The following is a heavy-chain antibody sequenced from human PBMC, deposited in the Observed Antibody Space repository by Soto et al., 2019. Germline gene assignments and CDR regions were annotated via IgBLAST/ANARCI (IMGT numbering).Heavy chain of an antibody. J-gene: IGHJ6*02. CDR2: ISSSSRTT. V-gene: IGHV3-11*06. D-gene: IGHD6-6*01. Sequence: GGSMRLSCAASGFTFSDYYMSWIRQAPGKGLDWVAYISSSSRTTKYGDSVKGRFTISRDNAKNSLFLQMNSLRGEDTAVYYCTRDVYRYSSSSPEDVWGQGTTVTVSS. CDR1: GFTFSDYY. CDR3: TRDVYRYSSSSPEDV.